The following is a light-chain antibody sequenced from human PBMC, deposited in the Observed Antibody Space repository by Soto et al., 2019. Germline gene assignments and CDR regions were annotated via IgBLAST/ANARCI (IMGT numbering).Light chain of an antibody. CDR3: QQLNSFPLT. CDR1: QSVSSTY. V-gene: IGKV3-20*01. J-gene: IGKJ4*01. Sequence: IVLTQSPGTLSLSPGERATLSCRASQSVSSTYLAWYQHRPGQAPRLLIYGASSRATGIPARFSGSGSGTDFTLTISSLQPEDFATYYCQQLNSFPLTFGGGTKVDIK. CDR2: GAS.